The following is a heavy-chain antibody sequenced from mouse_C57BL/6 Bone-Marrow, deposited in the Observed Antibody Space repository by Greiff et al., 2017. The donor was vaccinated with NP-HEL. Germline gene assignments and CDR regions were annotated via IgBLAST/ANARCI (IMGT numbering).Heavy chain of an antibody. V-gene: IGHV2-6*03. Sequence: QVQLKESGPGLVAPSQSLSITCTVSGFSLTSYGVHWVRQPPGKGLEWLVVIWSDGSTTYNSALKSRLSISKDNSKSQVFLKMNSLQTDDTAMYYCAREATDLHYYAMDYWGQGTSVTVSS. J-gene: IGHJ4*01. CDR1: GFSLTSYG. CDR3: AREATDLHYYAMDY. D-gene: IGHD1-1*01. CDR2: IWSDGST.